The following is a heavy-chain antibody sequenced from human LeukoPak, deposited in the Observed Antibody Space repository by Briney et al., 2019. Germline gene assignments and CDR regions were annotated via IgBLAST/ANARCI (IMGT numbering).Heavy chain of an antibody. CDR2: VNLQGST. CDR3: ARDGTE. CDR1: GGSITNTNY. V-gene: IGHV4-4*02. J-gene: IGHJ4*02. Sequence: SGTLSLTCGVSGGSITNTNYWTWVRPPPGKGLEWIGEVNLQGSTNYNPSLMGRVAISVDTSENHISLQLTSVTAADTAVYYCARDGTEWGQGTLVTVSS. D-gene: IGHD1-1*01.